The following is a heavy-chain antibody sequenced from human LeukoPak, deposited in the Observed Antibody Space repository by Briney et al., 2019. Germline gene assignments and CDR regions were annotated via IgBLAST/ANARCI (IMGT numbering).Heavy chain of an antibody. V-gene: IGHV1-18*04. D-gene: IGHD3-10*01. CDR1: GYTFTSYG. Sequence: GASVKVSCKASGYTFTSYGISWVRQAPGQGLEWMGWISAYNGNTNYAQKLQGRVTMTTDTSTSTAYMELRSLRSEDKAVYYCARDGSGSYYNVNYYGMDVWGKGTTVTVSS. CDR3: ARDGSGSYYNVNYYGMDV. J-gene: IGHJ6*04. CDR2: ISAYNGNT.